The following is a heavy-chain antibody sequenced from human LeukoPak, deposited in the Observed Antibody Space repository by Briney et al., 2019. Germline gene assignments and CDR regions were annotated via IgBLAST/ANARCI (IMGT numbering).Heavy chain of an antibody. D-gene: IGHD3-10*01. V-gene: IGHV3-53*01. CDR1: GFTVSNNY. Sequence: GGSLRLSCAASGFTVSNNYMRWVRQAPGKGLEWVSVIYSGGSTYYSDSVKGRFTISRDNSKNTLFLQMNSLRAEDTAVYYCAKDTRLYSGSGSYFLDFWGQGTLVTVCS. CDR3: AKDTRLYSGSGSYFLDF. CDR2: IYSGGST. J-gene: IGHJ4*02.